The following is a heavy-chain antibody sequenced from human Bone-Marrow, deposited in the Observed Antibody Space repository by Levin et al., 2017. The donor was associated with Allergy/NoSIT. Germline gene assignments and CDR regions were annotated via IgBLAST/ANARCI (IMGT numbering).Heavy chain of an antibody. CDR1: GFTFSSYA. D-gene: IGHD3-3*01. J-gene: IGHJ6*03. CDR2: ISSNGGRT. Sequence: GGSLRLSCSASGFTFSSYAVHWVRQAPGKGLESVSAISSNGGRTYYADSVKGRFTISRDNSKNTLYLEMRSLRAEDTAVFYCVKGADSDFWSGYYGYYMDVWGKGTTVTVSS. CDR3: VKGADSDFWSGYYGYYMDV. V-gene: IGHV3-64D*06.